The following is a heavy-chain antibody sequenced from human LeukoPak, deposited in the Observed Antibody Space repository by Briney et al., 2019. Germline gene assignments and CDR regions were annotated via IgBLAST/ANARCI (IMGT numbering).Heavy chain of an antibody. V-gene: IGHV3-74*01. CDR1: GITFGNNW. CDR3: AGEAPHNCFNP. J-gene: IGHJ5*02. CDR2: INSDGGGA. Sequence: PGGSLRLSCAASGITFGNNWMHWVRQGPGKGLVWISRINSDGGGAIYADSVKGRFTVSRDNAKNTLYLQMNSLRAEDTAVYYCAGEAPHNCFNPGGQEPLVTVSS.